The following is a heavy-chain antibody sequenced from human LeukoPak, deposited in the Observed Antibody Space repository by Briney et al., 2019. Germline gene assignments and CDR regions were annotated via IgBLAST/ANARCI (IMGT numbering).Heavy chain of an antibody. D-gene: IGHD3-10*01. CDR2: IKQDGSEK. Sequence: GGSLRLSCAASGFTFSSYWMNWVRQAPGKGLEWVANIKQDGSEKYYVDSLKGRFTISRDNAKNSLYLQMNSLRADDTGVYYCARDRRGPFDYWGQGTLVTVSS. V-gene: IGHV3-7*03. CDR3: ARDRRGPFDY. CDR1: GFTFSSYW. J-gene: IGHJ4*02.